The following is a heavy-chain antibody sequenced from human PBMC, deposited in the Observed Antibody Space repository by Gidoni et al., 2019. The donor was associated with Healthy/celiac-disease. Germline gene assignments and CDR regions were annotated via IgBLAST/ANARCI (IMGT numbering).Heavy chain of an antibody. Sequence: QVQLQESGPGLVKPSQTLSLTCTVSGGSISSGGYYWSWIRQHPEKGLEWIGYIYYSGSTYYNPSLKGRVTISVDTSKNQFSLKLSSVTAADTAVYYCARGNYFDSSGYVDYWGQGTLVTVSS. D-gene: IGHD3-22*01. J-gene: IGHJ4*02. CDR1: GGSISSGGYY. CDR2: IYYSGST. CDR3: ARGNYFDSSGYVDY. V-gene: IGHV4-31*03.